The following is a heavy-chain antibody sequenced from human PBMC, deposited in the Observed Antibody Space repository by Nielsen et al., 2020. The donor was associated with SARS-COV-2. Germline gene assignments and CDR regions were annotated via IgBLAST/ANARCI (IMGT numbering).Heavy chain of an antibody. Sequence: GESLKISCKGSGFTVGDYAFSWVRQAPGKGLEWLGFVRSKAFGGTTDYPASVKGRFIISRDDSKSIAYMQMNSLKTEDTAVYYCTRGRGSYFLYYYYGMDVWGQGTTVTVSS. D-gene: IGHD1-26*01. V-gene: IGHV3-49*04. CDR1: GFTVGDYA. CDR2: VRSKAFGGTT. CDR3: TRGRGSYFLYYYYGMDV. J-gene: IGHJ6*02.